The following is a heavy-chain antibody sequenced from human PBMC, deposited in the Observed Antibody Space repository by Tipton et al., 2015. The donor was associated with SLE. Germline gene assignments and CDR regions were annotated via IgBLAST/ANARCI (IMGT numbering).Heavy chain of an antibody. Sequence: TLSLTCAVSGYSISSGYYLGWIRQPPGKGLEWIGSIYYIGSTYYNPSLKSRVTISVDTSKNQFSLKLSSVTAADTAVYYCARQSVAGTFDYWGQGTLVTVSS. CDR1: GYSISSGYY. V-gene: IGHV4-38-2*01. D-gene: IGHD6-19*01. CDR2: IYYIGST. CDR3: ARQSVAGTFDY. J-gene: IGHJ4*02.